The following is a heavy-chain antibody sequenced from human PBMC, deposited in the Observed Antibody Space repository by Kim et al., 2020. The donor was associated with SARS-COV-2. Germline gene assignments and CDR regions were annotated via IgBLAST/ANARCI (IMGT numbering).Heavy chain of an antibody. CDR3: ARDSHPFCIGNYCDDFD. D-gene: IGHD2-15*01. V-gene: IGHV3-30*04. CDR1: GFTFNSYT. Sequence: GGSLRLSCSASGFTFNSYTLHWVRQAPGRGLEWVALISNDGGTKTYTNSVKGRFTIARDNSRYTLYLHMNSLGPEDTALYYCARDSHPFCIGNYCDDFD. CDR2: ISNDGGTK. J-gene: IGHJ4*01.